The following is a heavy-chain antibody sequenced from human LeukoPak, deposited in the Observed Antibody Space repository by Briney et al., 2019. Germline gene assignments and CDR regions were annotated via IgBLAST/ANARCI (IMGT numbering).Heavy chain of an antibody. CDR1: GGSISSSSYY. CDR3: ARELWFGELLPNWFDP. Sequence: SETLSLTCTVSGGSISSSSYYWGWIRQPPGKGLECIGSIYYSGSTYYNPSLKSRVTISVDTSKNQFSLKLSSVTAADTAVYYCARELWFGELLPNWFDPWGQGTLVTVSS. V-gene: IGHV4-39*07. J-gene: IGHJ5*02. CDR2: IYYSGST. D-gene: IGHD3-10*01.